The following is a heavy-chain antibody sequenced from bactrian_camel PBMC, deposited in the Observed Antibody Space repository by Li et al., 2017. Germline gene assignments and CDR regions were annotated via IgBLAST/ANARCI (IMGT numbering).Heavy chain of an antibody. D-gene: IGHD4*01. CDR3: VRVYSDYQVQEYNY. CDR2: INSGGGTT. Sequence: VQLVESGGGLVQPGGSLRLSCAASGFTFGSYYMSWVRQTPAKGLEWVSAINSGGGTTYYADSVKGRFTISRDNAKNTVYLQMNSLKPEDTAVYYCVRVYSDYQVQEYNYWGQGTQVTVS. CDR1: GFTFGSYY. J-gene: IGHJ4*01. V-gene: IGHV3S40*01.